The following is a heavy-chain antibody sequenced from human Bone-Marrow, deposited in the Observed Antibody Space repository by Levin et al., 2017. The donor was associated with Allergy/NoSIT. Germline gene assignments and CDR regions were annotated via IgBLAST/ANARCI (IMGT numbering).Heavy chain of an antibody. D-gene: IGHD2-21*02. CDR3: ARNVAVTANGY. CDR2: IHSGGST. J-gene: IGHJ4*02. Sequence: GGSLRLSCAGAGFSVTRDHMSWLRQAPGKGPEWVSFIHSGGSTYYADSVKGRFTISRDSSKNTLYLQMNSLRAEDTAMYYCARNVAVTANGYWGQGTLVTVSS. V-gene: IGHV3-66*01. CDR1: GFSVTRDH.